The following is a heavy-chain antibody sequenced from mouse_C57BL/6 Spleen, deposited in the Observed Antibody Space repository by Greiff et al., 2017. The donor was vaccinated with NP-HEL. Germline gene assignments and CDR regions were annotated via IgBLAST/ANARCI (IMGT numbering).Heavy chain of an antibody. J-gene: IGHJ3*01. CDR1: GFTFSSYA. V-gene: IGHV5-9-1*02. CDR3: TRGDYEAWFAY. D-gene: IGHD2-4*01. CDR2: ISSGGDYI. Sequence: EVQVVESGEGLVKPGGSLKLSCAASGFTFSSYAMSWVRQTPEKRLEWVAYISSGGDYIYYADTVKGRFTISRDNARNTLYLQMSSLKSEDTAMYYCTRGDYEAWFAYWGQGTPVTVSA.